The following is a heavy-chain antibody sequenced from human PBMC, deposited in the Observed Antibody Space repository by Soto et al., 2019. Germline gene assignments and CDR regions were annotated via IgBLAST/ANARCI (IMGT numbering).Heavy chain of an antibody. V-gene: IGHV4-31*03. CDR3: ARGIHQLVSFVRLRGHFDY. CDR1: GGSISSGGYY. D-gene: IGHD2-2*01. J-gene: IGHJ4*02. Sequence: PSETLSLTCTVSGGSISSGGYYWSWIRQHPGKGLEWIGYIYYSGSTYYNPPLKSRVTISVDTSKNQFSLKLSSVTAADTAVYYCARGIHQLVSFVRLRGHFDYWGQGTLVTVSS. CDR2: IYYSGST.